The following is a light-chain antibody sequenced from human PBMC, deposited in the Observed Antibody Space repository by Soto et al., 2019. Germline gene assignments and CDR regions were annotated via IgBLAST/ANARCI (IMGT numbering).Light chain of an antibody. CDR3: EQYGSSPRT. J-gene: IGKJ1*01. Sequence: EIVLTQSPGTLSLSPGERATLSCRASQSVRSNYLAWYQQKPGRAPRLLIYGASSRATGIPDRFSGSGSGTDFTLTISRLEPEDFAVYYCEQYGSSPRTFGQGTKVEIK. CDR1: QSVRSNY. CDR2: GAS. V-gene: IGKV3-20*01.